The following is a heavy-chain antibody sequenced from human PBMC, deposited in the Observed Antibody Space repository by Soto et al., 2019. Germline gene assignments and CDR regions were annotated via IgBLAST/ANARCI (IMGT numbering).Heavy chain of an antibody. V-gene: IGHV3-30*18. CDR1: VCTFSSYG. J-gene: IGHJ6*01. D-gene: IGHD1-26*01. CDR3: AKDHAGSWAQTVSYSYYGMEV. Sequence: GGSLRLSCASSVCTFSSYGMHCVRQAPGKWLEWVAVISYDGSNKYYADSVKGRFTISRDNSKNTLYLQMNSLRAEDTAVYYCAKDHAGSWAQTVSYSYYGMEVLGQGTTVIVSS. CDR2: ISYDGSNK.